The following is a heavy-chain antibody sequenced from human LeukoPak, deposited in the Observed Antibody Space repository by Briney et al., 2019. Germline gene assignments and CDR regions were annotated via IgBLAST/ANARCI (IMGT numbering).Heavy chain of an antibody. CDR2: ISYDGSNK. D-gene: IGHD3-3*02. Sequence: GGSLRLSCAASGFTFSSYGMHWVRQAPGKGLEWVAVISYDGSNKYYADSVKGRFTISRDNSKNTLYLQMNSLRAEDTAVYYCAKIRTEVVDYWGQGTLVTVSS. CDR3: AKIRTEVVDY. CDR1: GFTFSSYG. J-gene: IGHJ4*02. V-gene: IGHV3-30*18.